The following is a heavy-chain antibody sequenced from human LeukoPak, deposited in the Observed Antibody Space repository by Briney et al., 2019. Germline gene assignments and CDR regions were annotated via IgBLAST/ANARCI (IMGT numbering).Heavy chain of an antibody. CDR2: IYTDGNT. CDR1: GFTVSSNY. D-gene: IGHD3-22*01. V-gene: IGHV3-53*01. CDR3: ARDRSSGSDFIFDY. J-gene: IGHJ4*02. Sequence: GGSLRLSCAVSGFTVSSNYMNWVRQAPGMGLEWVSVIYTDGNTYYADSVRGRFTISRDNSKNTLYLQMNTLRGEDTAVYYCARDRSSGSDFIFDYWGQGTLVTVSS.